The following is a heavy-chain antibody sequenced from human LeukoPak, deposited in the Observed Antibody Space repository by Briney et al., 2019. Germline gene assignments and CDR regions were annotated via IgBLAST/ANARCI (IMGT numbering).Heavy chain of an antibody. CDR1: GFTVSSNY. D-gene: IGHD5-18*01. CDR3: ARGDTAMDNYYYYGMDV. J-gene: IGHJ6*02. V-gene: IGHV3-53*01. CDR2: IYSGGST. Sequence: GGSLRLSCAASGFTVSSNYMSWVRQAPGKGLEWVSVIYSGGSTYYADSVKGRFTISRDNSKNTLYLQMNSLRAEDTAVYYCARGDTAMDNYYYYGMDVWGQGTTVTVSS.